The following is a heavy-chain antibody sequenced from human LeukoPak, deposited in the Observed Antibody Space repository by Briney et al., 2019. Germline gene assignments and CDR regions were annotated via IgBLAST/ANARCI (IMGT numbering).Heavy chain of an antibody. V-gene: IGHV3-74*01. CDR2: INSDGSST. CDR1: GFPFRNYD. D-gene: IGHD1-26*01. J-gene: IGHJ4*02. CDR3: SGSYWGHIDY. Sequence: GGSLRLSCAASGFPFRNYDMTWVRQAPGKGLVWVSRINSDGSSTSYADSVKGRFTISRDNAKNTLYLQMNSLRAEDTAVYYCSGSYWGHIDYWGQGTLVTVSS.